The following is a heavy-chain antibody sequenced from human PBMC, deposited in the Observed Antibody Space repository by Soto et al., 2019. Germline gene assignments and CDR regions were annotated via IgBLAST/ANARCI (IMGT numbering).Heavy chain of an antibody. D-gene: IGHD2-2*01. Sequence: ASVKVSCKASGGTFSSYAIGWVRQAPGQGLEWMGGIIPIFGTANYAQKFQGRVTITADESTSTAYMELSSLRSEDTAVYYCARDPVVVVPAADYYYYGMDVWGQGTTVTVSS. CDR2: IIPIFGTA. CDR1: GGTFSSYA. V-gene: IGHV1-69*13. J-gene: IGHJ6*02. CDR3: ARDPVVVVPAADYYYYGMDV.